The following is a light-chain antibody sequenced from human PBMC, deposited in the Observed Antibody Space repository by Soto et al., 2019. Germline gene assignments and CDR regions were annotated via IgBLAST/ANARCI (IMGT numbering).Light chain of an antibody. CDR2: EVS. Sequence: QSVLTQPASVSGSPGQSITISCTGTSSDVGAYNYVSWYQQHPGKAPKLMIYEVSNRPSGVSDRFSASKSGNTASLTISGLQAEDEAEYYCCSYTSRSTQVFGAGTKLTVL. CDR1: SSDVGAYNY. V-gene: IGLV2-14*01. CDR3: CSYTSRSTQV. J-gene: IGLJ1*01.